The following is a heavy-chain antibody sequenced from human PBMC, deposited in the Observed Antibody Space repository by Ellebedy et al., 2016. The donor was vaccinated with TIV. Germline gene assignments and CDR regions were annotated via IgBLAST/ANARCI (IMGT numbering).Heavy chain of an antibody. D-gene: IGHD2-2*01. CDR3: ARAGGRHSTGSGFY. J-gene: IGHJ4*02. CDR2: IKEDGSEA. V-gene: IGHV3-7*03. Sequence: GESLKISCAASGFTFSGDWMSWVRQAPGKGLEWVANIKEDGSEAYYVDSVKGRFTISRDNAKNSLYLQMSNLRAEDTAVFYCARAGGRHSTGSGFYWGQGTRVTVST. CDR1: GFTFSGDW.